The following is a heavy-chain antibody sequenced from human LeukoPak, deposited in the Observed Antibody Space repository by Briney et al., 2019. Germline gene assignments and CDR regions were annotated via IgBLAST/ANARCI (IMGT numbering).Heavy chain of an antibody. CDR3: ASSGSYYTYFDY. D-gene: IGHD3-10*01. CDR2: IYYSGST. Sequence: KASETLSLTCTVSGDSVSSGSYYWRWIRQPPGKGLEWIGYIYYSGSTNYNPSLKSRVTISVDTSKNQFSLKPSSVTAADTAVYYCASSGSYYTYFDYWGQGTLVTVSS. CDR1: GDSVSSGSYY. J-gene: IGHJ4*02. V-gene: IGHV4-61*01.